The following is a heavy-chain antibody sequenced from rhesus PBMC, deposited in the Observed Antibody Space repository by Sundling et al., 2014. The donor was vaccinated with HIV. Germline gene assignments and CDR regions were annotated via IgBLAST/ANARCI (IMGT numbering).Heavy chain of an antibody. CDR1: GGSISENYG. J-gene: IGHJ6*01. CDR3: AKASTVFATGGLDS. D-gene: IGHD4-29*01. Sequence: QVQLQESGPGLLKPLETLSLTCAVSGGSISENYGWAWIRQAPRKGLEWIGIFFSSSGNTYYNPSLKSRVTFSTDTSKNHFSLKLTSLTAADTAVYYCAKASTVFATGGLDSWGQGVVVTVSS. V-gene: IGHV4-165*01. CDR2: FFSSSGNT.